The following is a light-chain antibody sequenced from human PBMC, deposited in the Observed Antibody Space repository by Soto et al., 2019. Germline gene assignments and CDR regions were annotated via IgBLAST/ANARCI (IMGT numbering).Light chain of an antibody. CDR1: NSDVESYNL. CDR3: CSYAGTATV. Sequence: QSALTPPASVSGSPGQSITISCTGTNSDVESYNLVSWFRQHPGEAPKLIVYEGTKRPSGVSNRFSGSKSGNPASLTISGLQAEDEANYYCCSYAGTATVFGTGTKLTVL. J-gene: IGLJ1*01. CDR2: EGT. V-gene: IGLV2-23*03.